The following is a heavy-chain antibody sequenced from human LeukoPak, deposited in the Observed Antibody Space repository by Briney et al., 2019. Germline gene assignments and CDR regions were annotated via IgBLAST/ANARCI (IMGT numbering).Heavy chain of an antibody. CDR2: IDSDGSST. CDR1: GFSFSKYW. CDR3: ASGSYSSGWIYFDY. J-gene: IGHJ4*02. V-gene: IGHV3-74*01. D-gene: IGHD6-19*01. Sequence: GGSLRLSCAASGFSFSKYWMHWVRQAPGKGLVWVSRIDSDGSSTNYVDSVRGRFTISRDNAKNTLYLQMNTLRVEDTAVYYCASGSYSSGWIYFDYWGPGTLVT.